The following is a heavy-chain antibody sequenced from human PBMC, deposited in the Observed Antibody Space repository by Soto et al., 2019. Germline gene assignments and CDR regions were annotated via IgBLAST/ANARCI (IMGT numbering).Heavy chain of an antibody. CDR1: GYTLTELS. Sequence: ASVKVSCKVSGYTLTELSMHWVRQAPGKGLEWMGGFDPEDGETIYAQKFQGRVTITGDTSTDTAYMELSSLRSEDTAVYYCATLSAVRSAGSLNLDFDYWGQGTLVTVSS. CDR2: FDPEDGET. CDR3: ATLSAVRSAGSLNLDFDY. D-gene: IGHD2-15*01. V-gene: IGHV1-24*01. J-gene: IGHJ4*02.